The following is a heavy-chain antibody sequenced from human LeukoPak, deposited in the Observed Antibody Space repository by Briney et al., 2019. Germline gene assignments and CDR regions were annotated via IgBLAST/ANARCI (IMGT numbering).Heavy chain of an antibody. CDR2: ISGSGGST. CDR3: AKDSTLYCSSTSCYPDY. CDR1: GFTFSSCA. Sequence: GGSLRLSCAASGFTFSSCAMSWVRQAPGKGLEWVSAISGSGGSTYYADSVKGRFTISRDNSKNTLYLQMNSLRAEDTAVYYCAKDSTLYCSSTSCYPDYWGQGTLVTVSS. D-gene: IGHD2-2*01. V-gene: IGHV3-23*01. J-gene: IGHJ4*02.